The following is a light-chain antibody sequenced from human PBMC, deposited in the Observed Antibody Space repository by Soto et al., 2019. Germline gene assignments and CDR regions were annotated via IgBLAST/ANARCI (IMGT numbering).Light chain of an antibody. V-gene: IGKV1-5*03. J-gene: IGKJ1*01. CDR3: QYYNAFWT. Sequence: DIQMTQSPSTLSASVGDRVTITCRASQSISSWLAWYQQKPGKAPKLLIYKASTLQSGVPSRFSGSGSGTEFTLSISSLQPDDFATYYCQYYNAFWTFGQGTKVEI. CDR1: QSISSW. CDR2: KAS.